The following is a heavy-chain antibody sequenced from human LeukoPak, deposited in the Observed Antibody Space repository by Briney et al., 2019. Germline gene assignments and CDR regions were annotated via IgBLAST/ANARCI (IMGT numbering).Heavy chain of an antibody. CDR3: ARVDYYYMDV. CDR1: GGSISSYY. J-gene: IGHJ6*03. Sequence: SGTLSLTCTVSGGSISSYYWSWIRQPPGKGLEWIGYIYYSGSTNYDPSLKSRVTISVDTSKNQFSLKLSSVTAADTAVYYCARVDYYYMDVWGKGTTVTVSS. V-gene: IGHV4-59*08. CDR2: IYYSGST.